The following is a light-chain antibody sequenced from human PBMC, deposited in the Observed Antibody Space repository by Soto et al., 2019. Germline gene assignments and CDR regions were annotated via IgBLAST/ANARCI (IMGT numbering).Light chain of an antibody. CDR1: QGISRY. J-gene: IGKJ4*01. CDR3: QQLNTYTVS. Sequence: GDSVTITCRASQGISRYLAWYQQKPGRAPQLLISAASTLQSGVPSRFSGSGSGTHFTLVISSLQPEDFATYYCQQLNTYTVSFGRGTKM. CDR2: AAS. V-gene: IGKV1-9*01.